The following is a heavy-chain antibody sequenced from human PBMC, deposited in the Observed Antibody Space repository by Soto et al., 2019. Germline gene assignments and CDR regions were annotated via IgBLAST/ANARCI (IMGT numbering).Heavy chain of an antibody. CDR2: INHSGST. CDR3: ARGMEDRSSWYDY. D-gene: IGHD6-13*01. CDR1: GGPFSGYY. V-gene: IGHV4-34*01. J-gene: IGHJ4*03. Sequence: SETLSLTCAVYGGPFSGYYWSWIRQPPGKGLEWIGEINHSGSTNYNPSLKSRVTISVDTSKNQFSLKLSSVTAADTAVYYCARGMEDRSSWYDYWGQGTTVPSPQ.